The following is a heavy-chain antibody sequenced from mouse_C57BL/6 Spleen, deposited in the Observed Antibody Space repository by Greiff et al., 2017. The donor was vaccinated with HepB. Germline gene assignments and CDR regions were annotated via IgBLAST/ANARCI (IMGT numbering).Heavy chain of an antibody. J-gene: IGHJ2*01. CDR3: ARTAHYYGSSYYFDY. Sequence: QVTLKVCGPGILQPSQTLSLTCSFSGFSLSTFGMGVGWIRQPSGKGLEWLAHIWWDDDKYYNPALKSRLTISKDTSKNQVFLKIANVDTADTATYYCARTAHYYGSSYYFDYWGQGTTLTVSS. CDR2: IWWDDDK. CDR1: GFSLSTFGMG. V-gene: IGHV8-8*01. D-gene: IGHD1-1*01.